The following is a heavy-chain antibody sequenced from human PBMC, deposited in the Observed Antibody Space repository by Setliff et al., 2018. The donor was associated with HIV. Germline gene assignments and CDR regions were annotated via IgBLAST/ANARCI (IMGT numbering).Heavy chain of an antibody. D-gene: IGHD3-9*01. CDR1: GFTLSSYW. V-gene: IGHV3-7*01. J-gene: IGHJ4*02. CDR2: IKQDGTAT. CDR3: VRDRSDYLDFLTGYYGRDY. Sequence: QTGGSLRLSCAASGFTLSSYWMSWVRQAPGKGLEWVANIKQDGTATNSVDSVKGRFTISRDNAKNSLYLQMTSLRAEDTAVYFCVRDRSDYLDFLTGYYGRDYWGQGTQVTVSS.